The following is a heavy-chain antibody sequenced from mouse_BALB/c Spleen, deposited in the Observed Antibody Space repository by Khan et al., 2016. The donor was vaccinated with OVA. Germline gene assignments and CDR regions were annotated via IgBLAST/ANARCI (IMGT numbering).Heavy chain of an antibody. CDR1: GSSLTTYG. J-gene: IGHJ3*01. D-gene: IGHD2-14*01. Sequence: QVQLKQSGPGLVLPSQSLSITCTVSGSSLTTYGIHWVRQSPGKGLEWLGVIWSDGTTDFNAAFISRMSISKDNSKSQVFFKVNSLQPDDTAMYYCARNSYMYDFTYWGQGTLVTVSA. CDR3: ARNSYMYDFTY. V-gene: IGHV2-2*01. CDR2: IWSDGTT.